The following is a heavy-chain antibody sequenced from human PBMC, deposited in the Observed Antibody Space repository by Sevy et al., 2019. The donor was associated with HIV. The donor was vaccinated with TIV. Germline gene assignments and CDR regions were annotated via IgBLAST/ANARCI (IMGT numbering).Heavy chain of an antibody. CDR3: ARVGSSLGFDP. CDR1: GGSISSYY. D-gene: IGHD6-13*01. CDR2: IYYSGST. V-gene: IGHV4-59*01. J-gene: IGHJ5*02. Sequence: SETLSLTYTVSGGSISSYYWSWIRQPPGKGLEWIGYIYYSGSTNYNPSLKSRVTISVDTSKNQFSLKLSSVTAADTAVYYCARVGSSLGFDPWGQGTLVTVSS.